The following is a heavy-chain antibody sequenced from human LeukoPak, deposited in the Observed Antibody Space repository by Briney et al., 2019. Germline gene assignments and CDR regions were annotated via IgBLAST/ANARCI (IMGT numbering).Heavy chain of an antibody. J-gene: IGHJ4*02. D-gene: IGHD1-26*01. CDR1: GGSISSSSYY. V-gene: IGHV4-39*07. Sequence: SETLSLACTVSGGSISSSSYYWAWIRQPPGKGLEWIGSIYYSGSTYYNPSLKSRVTISVDTSKNQFSLKLSSVTAADTAVYYCARVQWELRSFDYWGQGTLVTVSS. CDR2: IYYSGST. CDR3: ARVQWELRSFDY.